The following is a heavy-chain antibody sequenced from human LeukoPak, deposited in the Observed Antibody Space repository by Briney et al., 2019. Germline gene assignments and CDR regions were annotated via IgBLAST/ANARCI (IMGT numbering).Heavy chain of an antibody. J-gene: IGHJ4*02. V-gene: IGHV1-69*01. CDR3: ARGGTLRAAAGNDY. CDR2: IIPIFGTA. D-gene: IGHD6-13*01. CDR1: GGTFSSYA. Sequence: SVKVSCKASGGTFSSYAISWVRQAPGQGLEWMGGIIPIFGTANYAQKFQGRVTITADESTSTAYMELSSLRSEDTAVFYCARGGTLRAAAGNDYWGQGTLVTVSS.